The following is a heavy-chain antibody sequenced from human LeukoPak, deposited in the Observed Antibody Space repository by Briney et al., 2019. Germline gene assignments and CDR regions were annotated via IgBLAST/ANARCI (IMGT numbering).Heavy chain of an antibody. V-gene: IGHV4-59*01. Sequence: ASETLSLTCTVSGGSISSYYWSWIRQPPGKGLEWIGSIYYSGSTYYNPSLKSRVTISVDTSKNQFSLKLSSVTAADTAVYYCARLSHDAFDIWGQGTMVTVSS. CDR3: ARLSHDAFDI. CDR2: IYYSGST. CDR1: GGSISSYY. J-gene: IGHJ3*02.